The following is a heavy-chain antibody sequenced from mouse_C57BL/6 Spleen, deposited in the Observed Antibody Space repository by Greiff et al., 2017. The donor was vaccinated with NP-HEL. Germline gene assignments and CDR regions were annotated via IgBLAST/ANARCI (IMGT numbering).Heavy chain of an antibody. D-gene: IGHD1-1*01. Sequence: EVKLVESEGGLVQPGSSMKLSCTASGFTFSDYYMAWVRQVPEKGLEWVANINYDGSSTYYLDSLKSRFIISRDNAKNILYLQMSSLKSEDTATYYCARYYYGLYAMDYWGQGTSVTVSS. CDR2: INYDGSST. J-gene: IGHJ4*01. V-gene: IGHV5-16*01. CDR1: GFTFSDYY. CDR3: ARYYYGLYAMDY.